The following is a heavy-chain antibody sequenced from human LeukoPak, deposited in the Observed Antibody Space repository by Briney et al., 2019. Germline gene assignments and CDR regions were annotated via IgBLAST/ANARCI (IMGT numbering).Heavy chain of an antibody. CDR1: GGTFSSYG. CDR2: IVPMYGTR. D-gene: IGHD4-11*01. V-gene: IGHV1-69*13. J-gene: IGHJ4*02. CDR3: ARETSNYYYFDS. Sequence: SVKVSFKASGGTFSSYGINWVRQAPGQGRGWMGGIVPMYGTRNYAQKFQGRAIITADESTTTAYMELRSLRSEDTAVYYCARETSNYYYFDSWGQGTLVTVSS.